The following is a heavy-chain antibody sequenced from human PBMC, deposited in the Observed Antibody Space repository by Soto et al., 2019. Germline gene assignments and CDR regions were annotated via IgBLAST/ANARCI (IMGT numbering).Heavy chain of an antibody. CDR2: IIPILGIA. CDR1: GGTFSSYT. Sequence: QVQLVQSGAEVKKPGSSVKVSCKASGGTFSSYTISWVRQAPGQGLEWMGRIIPILGIANYAQKFQGRVTITADKSTSTAYMELSSLRSEDTAVYYCARGNCSGGSCSKRVWFDHWGQGTLVTVSS. J-gene: IGHJ5*02. CDR3: ARGNCSGGSCSKRVWFDH. D-gene: IGHD2-15*01. V-gene: IGHV1-69*02.